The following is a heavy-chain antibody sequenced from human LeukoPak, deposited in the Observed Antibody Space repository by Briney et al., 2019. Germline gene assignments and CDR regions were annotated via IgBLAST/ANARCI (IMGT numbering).Heavy chain of an antibody. CDR1: GYSFSDYA. CDR2: ISPKSADT. Sequence: ASVKVSCKASGYSFSDYAITWVRQVPGQGLEWMGWISPKSADTHLAQKLQGRVTMTTDTSTSTAYMELRSLRSDDTAVYYCARGSVYIVPTMVPVLSFDYWGQGTLVTVSS. J-gene: IGHJ4*02. D-gene: IGHD5-12*01. V-gene: IGHV1-18*01. CDR3: ARGSVYIVPTMVPVLSFDY.